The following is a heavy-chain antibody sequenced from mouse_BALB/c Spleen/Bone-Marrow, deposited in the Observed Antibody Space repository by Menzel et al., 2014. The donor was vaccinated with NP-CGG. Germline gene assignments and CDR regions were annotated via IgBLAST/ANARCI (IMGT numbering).Heavy chain of an antibody. CDR1: GYTFTSYW. D-gene: IGHD1-1*01. Sequence: VKLMESGAELVKPGASVKLSCKASGYTFTSYWMHWVKQRPGQGLEWIGEINPSNGRTNYNEKFKSKATLTVDKSSSTAYMQLSSLTSEDSAVYYCARGGSSSFDYWGQGTTLTVSS. J-gene: IGHJ2*01. CDR2: INPSNGRT. CDR3: ARGGSSSFDY. V-gene: IGHV1S81*02.